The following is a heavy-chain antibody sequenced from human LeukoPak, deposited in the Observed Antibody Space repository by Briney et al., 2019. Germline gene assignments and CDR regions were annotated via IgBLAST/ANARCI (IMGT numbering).Heavy chain of an antibody. CDR3: TTYGSGRKFDY. CDR2: IESKTDGGTT. Sequence: GGSLRLSCAASGFSFSDAWMSWVRQIPAKGLDWVGRIESKTDGGTTDYAAPVKGRFTISRDDSTITLYLQMNSLKSEDTAVYYCTTYGSGRKFDYWGQGILVTVSS. J-gene: IGHJ4*02. CDR1: GFSFSDAW. V-gene: IGHV3-15*04. D-gene: IGHD3-10*01.